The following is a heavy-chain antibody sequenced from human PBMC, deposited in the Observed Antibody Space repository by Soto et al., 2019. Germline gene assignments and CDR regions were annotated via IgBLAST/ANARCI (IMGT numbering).Heavy chain of an antibody. J-gene: IGHJ4*02. CDR1: GYAFTTYN. D-gene: IGHD6-13*01. Sequence: ASVKVSCKASGYAFTTYNINWVRQAPGQGLEWMGWTNPNSGHTGYAQKFQGRVTMTRDTSTSTVYMELSSLRSEDTAVYYCARGGISRRRPFDYWGQGTLVTGSS. CDR3: ARGGISRRRPFDY. CDR2: TNPNSGHT. V-gene: IGHV1-8*01.